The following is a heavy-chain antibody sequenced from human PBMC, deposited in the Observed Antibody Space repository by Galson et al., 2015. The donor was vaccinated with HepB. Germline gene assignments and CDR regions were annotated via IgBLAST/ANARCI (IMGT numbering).Heavy chain of an antibody. CDR1: GFVFSTSD. V-gene: IGHV3-23*01. J-gene: IGHJ6*02. CDR2: IRTNGFTT. CDR3: AKPPQYDLWSGSYNNYYYPIAV. Sequence: SLRLSCAASGFVFSTSDMSWVRQAPGKGLEWVSGIRTNGFTTYYADSVQGRFTISRDNAKNTLYLQMNSLRVEDTAVYYCAKPPQYDLWSGSYNNYYYPIAVWGQGTTVTVSS. D-gene: IGHD3-3*01.